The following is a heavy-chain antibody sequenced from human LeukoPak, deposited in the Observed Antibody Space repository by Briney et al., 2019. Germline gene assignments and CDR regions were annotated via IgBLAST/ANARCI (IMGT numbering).Heavy chain of an antibody. CDR1: GGSISSSSYY. J-gene: IGHJ4*02. D-gene: IGHD6-13*01. V-gene: IGHV4-39*07. CDR3: AGSHLSSSFFY. CDR2: IYYSGST. Sequence: SETLSLTCTVSGGSISSSSYYWGWIRQPPGKGLEWIGSIYYSGSTDYNPSLKSRITLSVDTSKNQFSLKLSSVTAADTAVYYCAGSHLSSSFFYWGQGTLATVSS.